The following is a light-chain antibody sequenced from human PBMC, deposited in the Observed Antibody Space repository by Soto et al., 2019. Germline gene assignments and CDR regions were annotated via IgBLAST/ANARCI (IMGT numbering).Light chain of an antibody. CDR3: QHYKDYSWT. V-gene: IGKV1-5*03. Sequence: DIHMTQSPSTLSASVGDRVTITCRASQSINLWLAWYQQKPGKAPNLLIYKTSSLETGVPSRFSGSGSGTEFTLTISSLQPDDFATYYCQHYKDYSWTFGQGTKVEVK. CDR1: QSINLW. J-gene: IGKJ1*01. CDR2: KTS.